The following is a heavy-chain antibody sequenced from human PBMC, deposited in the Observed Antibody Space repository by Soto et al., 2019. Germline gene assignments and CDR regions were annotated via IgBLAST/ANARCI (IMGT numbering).Heavy chain of an antibody. Sequence: QVQLVESGGGVVQPGRSLRLSCAASGFTFSSYGMHWVRQAPGKGLEWVAVISYDGSNKYYADSVKGRFTISRDNSKNTLYLPMNSLRAEDTAVYYCAKDVVVGATPVMGDYYYYYGMDVWGQGATVTVSS. D-gene: IGHD1-26*01. CDR3: AKDVVVGATPVMGDYYYYYGMDV. CDR2: ISYDGSNK. V-gene: IGHV3-30*18. CDR1: GFTFSSYG. J-gene: IGHJ6*02.